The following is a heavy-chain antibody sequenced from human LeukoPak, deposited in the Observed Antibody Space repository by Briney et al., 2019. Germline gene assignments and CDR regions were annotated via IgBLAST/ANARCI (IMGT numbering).Heavy chain of an antibody. Sequence: SETLSLTCTVSGGSMNNNYWSWIRQPAGKGLEWVGRIHSSGSTNYNPSLKSRVTMSVDTSKNQFSLKLSSVTAADTALYYCARGTLRLGDLSLSNYFDPWGQGTLVTVSP. V-gene: IGHV4-4*07. CDR1: GGSMNNNY. D-gene: IGHD3-16*02. CDR2: IHSSGST. J-gene: IGHJ5*02. CDR3: ARGTLRLGDLSLSNYFDP.